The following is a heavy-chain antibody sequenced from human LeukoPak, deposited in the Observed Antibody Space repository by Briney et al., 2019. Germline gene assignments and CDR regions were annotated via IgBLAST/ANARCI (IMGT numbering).Heavy chain of an antibody. V-gene: IGHV3-23*01. D-gene: IGHD6-19*01. CDR1: GFTFSSYS. CDR2: ISGSGGST. CDR3: AKKRVAVAGTHYFDY. Sequence: GGSLRLSCAASGFTFSSYSMNWVRQAPGKGLEWVSGISGSGGSTYYADSVKGRFTISRDNSKNTLYLQMNSLRAEDTAVYYCAKKRVAVAGTHYFDYWGQGTLVTVSS. J-gene: IGHJ4*02.